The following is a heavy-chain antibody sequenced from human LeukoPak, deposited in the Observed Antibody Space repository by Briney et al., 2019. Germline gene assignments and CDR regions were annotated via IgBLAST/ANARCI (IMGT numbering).Heavy chain of an antibody. CDR2: VCSIVSTI. CDR1: GFTFSDYY. J-gene: IGHJ6*03. V-gene: IGHV3-11*04. Sequence: GGSLRLSCAASGFTFSDYYMSWIRQAPGGGREWVSYVCSIVSTIYYADSLKGRFTTSRDKAKNSLYLQMNSLRAEDTAVYYCARGTQWELRLYSYYYMDVWGKGTTVTISS. D-gene: IGHD1-26*01. CDR3: ARGTQWELRLYSYYYMDV.